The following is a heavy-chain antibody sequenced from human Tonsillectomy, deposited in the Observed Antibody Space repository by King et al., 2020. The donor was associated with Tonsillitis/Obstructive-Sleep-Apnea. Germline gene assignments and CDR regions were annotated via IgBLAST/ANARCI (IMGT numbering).Heavy chain of an antibody. CDR2: IYYSGST. CDR1: GGSISSGGYY. CDR3: ARGPPGRFSLYYFDY. Sequence: QLQESGPGLVKPSQTLSLTCTVSGGSISSGGYYWSWIRQHPGKGLEWIGYIYYSGSTYYNPSLKSRVTISVDTSKNQFSLKLSSVTAADTAVYYCARGPPGRFSLYYFDYWGQGTLVTVSS. V-gene: IGHV4-31*03. J-gene: IGHJ4*02.